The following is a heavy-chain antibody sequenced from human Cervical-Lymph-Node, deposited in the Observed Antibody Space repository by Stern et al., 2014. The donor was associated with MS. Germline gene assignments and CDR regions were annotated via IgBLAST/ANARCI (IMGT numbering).Heavy chain of an antibody. J-gene: IGHJ1*01. D-gene: IGHD4-23*01. CDR2: IWYDGSNT. CDR3: AREGGNTAEYFQH. V-gene: IGHV3-33*01. Sequence: VQLVESGGGVVQPGRSLRLSCAASGFTFSGSGMHWVRQAPGKGLEWLAIIWYDGSNTYYADSVKGRFTISRDNSKNTLYLQMNSLRAEDTAVYYCAREGGNTAEYFQHWGQGTLVTVSS. CDR1: GFTFSGSG.